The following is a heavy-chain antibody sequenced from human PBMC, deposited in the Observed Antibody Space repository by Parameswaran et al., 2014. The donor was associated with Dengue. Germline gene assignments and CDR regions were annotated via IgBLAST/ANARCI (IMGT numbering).Heavy chain of an antibody. J-gene: IGHJ4*02. D-gene: IGHD1-26*01. Sequence: WIRQPPGKGLEYVSAISSNGGSTYYADSVKGRFTISRDNSKNTLYLQMSSLRAEDTAVYYCVKAMSGSYLNAIDYWGQGTLVTVSS. CDR2: ISSNGGST. CDR3: VKAMSGSYLNAIDY. V-gene: IGHV3-64D*06.